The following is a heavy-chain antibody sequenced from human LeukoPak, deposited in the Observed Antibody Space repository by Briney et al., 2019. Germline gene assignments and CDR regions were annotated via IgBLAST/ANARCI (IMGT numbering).Heavy chain of an antibody. D-gene: IGHD3-16*01. J-gene: IGHJ3*02. CDR3: ARADGLGDFGDAFDI. V-gene: IGHV1-69*05. CDR1: GGTFSSYA. CDR2: IIPIFGTA. Sequence: SVKVSCKASGGTFSSYAISWVRRAPGQGLEWMGGIIPIFGTANYAQKFQGRVTITTDESTSTAYMELSSLRSEDTAVYYCARADGLGDFGDAFDIWGQGTMVTVSS.